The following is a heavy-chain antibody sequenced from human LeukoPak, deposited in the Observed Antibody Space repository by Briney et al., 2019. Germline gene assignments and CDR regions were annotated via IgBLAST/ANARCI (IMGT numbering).Heavy chain of an antibody. CDR3: ARRSGEQLVHFQH. CDR1: GGSFSGYY. J-gene: IGHJ1*01. V-gene: IGHV4-34*01. CDR2: TNHSGST. D-gene: IGHD6-13*01. Sequence: SETLSLTCAVYGGSFSGYYWSWIRQPPGKGLEWIGETNHSGSTNYNPSLKSRVTISVDTSKNQFSLKLSSVTAADTAVYYCARRSGEQLVHFQHWGQGTLVTVSS.